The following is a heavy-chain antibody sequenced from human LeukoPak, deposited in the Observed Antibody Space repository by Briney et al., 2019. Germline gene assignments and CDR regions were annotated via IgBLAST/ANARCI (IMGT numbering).Heavy chain of an antibody. CDR1: GGSFSGYY. CDR3: ARTHRYSGFDY. V-gene: IGHV4-34*09. CDR2: INHSGST. D-gene: IGHD3-10*01. Sequence: SETLSLTCAVYGGSFSGYYWSWIRQPPGKGLEWIGEINHSGSTYYNPSLKSRVTISVDTSKNQFSLKLSSVTAADTAVYYCARTHRYSGFDYWGQGTLVTVSS. J-gene: IGHJ4*02.